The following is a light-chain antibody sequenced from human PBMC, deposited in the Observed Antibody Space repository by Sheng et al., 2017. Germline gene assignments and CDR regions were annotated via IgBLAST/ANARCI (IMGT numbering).Light chain of an antibody. CDR3: QQSYSSPRT. CDR2: AAS. CDR1: QDISNY. V-gene: IGKV1-39*01. J-gene: IGKJ5*01. Sequence: DIQMTQSPSSLSASVGDRVTITCQASQDISNYLNWYQQKPGKAPKLLIYAASSLQSGVPSRFSGSGSGTDFTLTINSLQPEDLATYYCQQSYSSPRTFGQGTRLEIK.